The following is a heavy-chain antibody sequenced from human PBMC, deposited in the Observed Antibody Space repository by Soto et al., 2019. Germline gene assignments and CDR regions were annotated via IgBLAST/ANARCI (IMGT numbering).Heavy chain of an antibody. J-gene: IGHJ5*02. CDR1: GFTFSSYS. D-gene: IGHD1-20*01. CDR3: ARATSIKANWFDP. Sequence: GGSLRLSCAASGFTFSSYSMNWVRQAPGKGLEWVSYISSSSSTIYYADSVKGRFTISRDNAKNSLYLQMNSLRAEDTAVYYCARATSIKANWFDPWGQGTLVTVSS. CDR2: ISSSSSTI. V-gene: IGHV3-48*01.